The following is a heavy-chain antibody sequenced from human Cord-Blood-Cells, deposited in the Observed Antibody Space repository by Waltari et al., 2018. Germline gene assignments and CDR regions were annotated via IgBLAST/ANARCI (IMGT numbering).Heavy chain of an antibody. D-gene: IGHD3-3*01. J-gene: IGHJ4*02. CDR2: IYYSGST. V-gene: IGHV4-39*01. CDR3: ARGNVLRFLEWLLPLDY. CDR1: GGSISSSSYY. Sequence: QLQLQESGPGLVKPSETLSLTCTVSGGSISSSSYYWGWIRQPPGKGLEWIGSIYYSGSTSYNPSLKSRVTISVDTSKNQFSLKLSSVTAADTAVYYCARGNVLRFLEWLLPLDYWGQGTLVTVSS.